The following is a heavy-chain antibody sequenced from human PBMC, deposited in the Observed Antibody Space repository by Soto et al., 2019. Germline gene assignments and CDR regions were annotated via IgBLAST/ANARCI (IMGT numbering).Heavy chain of an antibody. D-gene: IGHD5-12*01. Sequence: ASETLSLTCTVSGGSISSGDYYWSWIRQHPGKGLEWIGYIYYSGSTYYNPSLKSRVTISVDTSKNQFSLKLSSVTAADTAVYYCASAVYSGYDFIHWGQGTLVTVS. J-gene: IGHJ4*02. V-gene: IGHV4-31*03. CDR2: IYYSGST. CDR1: GGSISSGDYY. CDR3: ASAVYSGYDFIH.